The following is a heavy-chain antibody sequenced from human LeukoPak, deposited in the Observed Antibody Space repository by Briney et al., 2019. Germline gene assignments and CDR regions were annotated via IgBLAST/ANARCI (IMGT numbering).Heavy chain of an antibody. Sequence: SETLSLTCTVSGDSVSSXXXXXIRQPPGKXXXXIGYIHQSGSTNNNXXXRSXXTMSVDTSRNQFSLDLISVTAADTAVYYCARWNDGNHHFDCWGQGTLVTVSA. J-gene: IGHJ4*02. CDR2: IHQSGST. CDR3: ARWNDGNHHFDC. D-gene: IGHD1-1*01. V-gene: IGHV4-59*02. CDR1: GDSVSSXX.